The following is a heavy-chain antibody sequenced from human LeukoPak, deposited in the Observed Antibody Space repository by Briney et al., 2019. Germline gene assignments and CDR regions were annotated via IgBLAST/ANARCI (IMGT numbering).Heavy chain of an antibody. D-gene: IGHD3-10*01. CDR3: ARVVYYYGSGSYYNGFDY. V-gene: IGHV4-59*01. Sequence: SETLSLTCTVSGGSISSYYWSWIRQPPGKGLEWIGYIYYSGSTNYNPSLKSRVTVSVDTSKNQFSLKLSSVTAADTAVYYCARVVYYYGSGSYYNGFDYWGQGTLVTVSS. J-gene: IGHJ4*02. CDR2: IYYSGST. CDR1: GGSISSYY.